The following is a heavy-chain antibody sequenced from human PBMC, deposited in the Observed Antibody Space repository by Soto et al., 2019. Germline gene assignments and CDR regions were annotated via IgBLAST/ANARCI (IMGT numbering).Heavy chain of an antibody. CDR2: IKSKTDGGTT. J-gene: IGHJ6*02. CDR1: GVTFSSYW. D-gene: IGHD1-26*01. V-gene: IGHV3-15*07. Sequence: GGSLRLCCAASGVTFSSYWMDWVRQAPGKGLEWVGRIKSKTDGGTTDYAAPVKGRFTISRDDSKNTLYLQMNSLKTEDTAVYYCARIVGGTSNYYYIMDVWGQGTTVTSP. CDR3: ARIVGGTSNYYYIMDV.